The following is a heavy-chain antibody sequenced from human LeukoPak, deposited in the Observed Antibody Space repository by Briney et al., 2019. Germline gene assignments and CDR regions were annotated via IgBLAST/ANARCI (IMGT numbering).Heavy chain of an antibody. CDR1: GYTFTGYY. V-gene: IGHV1-2*06. CDR3: ARATRHIVVFPPAIIFAP. D-gene: IGHD2-2*01. J-gene: IGHJ5*02. CDR2: INPNSGGT. Sequence: GASVKVSCKASGYTFTGYYMHWVRQAPGQGLEWMGRINPNSGGTNYAQKFQGRVTMTRDTSISTAYVELSRLRSDDTAVYYCARATRHIVVFPPAIIFAPGGQGTLVTVSS.